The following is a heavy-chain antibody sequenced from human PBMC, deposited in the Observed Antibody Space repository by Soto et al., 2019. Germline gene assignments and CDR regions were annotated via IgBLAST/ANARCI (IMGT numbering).Heavy chain of an antibody. CDR1: GGTFSSYA. V-gene: IGHV1-69*13. CDR3: ARDPSMAHPYGLDG. J-gene: IGHJ6*02. D-gene: IGHD6-6*01. Sequence: SVKVSCKASGGTFSSYAISWVRQAPGQGLEWMGGIIPIFGTANYAQKFQGRVTITADESTSTAYMELSSLRSEDTAVYYCARDPSMAHPYGLDGWGQGTTVTVTS. CDR2: IIPIFGTA.